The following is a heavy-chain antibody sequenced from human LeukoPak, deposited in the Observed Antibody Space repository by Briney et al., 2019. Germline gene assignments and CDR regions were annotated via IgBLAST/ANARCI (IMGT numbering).Heavy chain of an antibody. CDR3: ARSPSNYYDSSGFDY. D-gene: IGHD3-22*01. Sequence: ASVKVSCKGSDYSFISYGISWVRQAPGQGLEWMGWISAYNGNTNYAQKLQGRVTMTTDTSTSTAYMELRSLRSDDMAVYYCARSPSNYYDSSGFDYWGQGTLVTVSS. CDR1: DYSFISYG. V-gene: IGHV1-18*03. J-gene: IGHJ4*02. CDR2: ISAYNGNT.